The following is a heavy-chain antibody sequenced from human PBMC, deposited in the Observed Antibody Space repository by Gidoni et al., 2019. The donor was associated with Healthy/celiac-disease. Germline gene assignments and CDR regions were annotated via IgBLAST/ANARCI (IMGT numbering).Heavy chain of an antibody. J-gene: IGHJ4*02. CDR2: INPSGGST. CDR3: AREGSYIAAAGTHDY. V-gene: IGHV1-46*03. CDR1: GYTFTSYY. Sequence: QVQLVQSGAEVKKPGASVKVSCKASGYTFTSYYMHWVRQAAGQGLEWMGIINPSGGSTSYAQKFQGRVTMTRDTSTSTVYMELSSLRSEDTAVYYCAREGSYIAAAGTHDYWGQGTLVTVSS. D-gene: IGHD6-13*01.